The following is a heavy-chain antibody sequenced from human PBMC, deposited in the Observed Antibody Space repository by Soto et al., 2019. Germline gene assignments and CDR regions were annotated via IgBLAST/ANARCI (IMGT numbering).Heavy chain of an antibody. CDR2: ISGSGGST. CDR1: GFTFSSYG. D-gene: IGHD3-3*01. CDR3: AKASREWLLRYFYMNA. J-gene: IGHJ6*03. V-gene: IGHV3-23*01. Sequence: GGSLRLSCAASGFTFSSYGMTWVRQAPGKGLEWVSGISGSGGSTYYAESVKGRFTVSRDNSKNTLYLQMNSLRAEDTAIYFWAKASREWLLRYFYMNAWGKGTTVTVSS.